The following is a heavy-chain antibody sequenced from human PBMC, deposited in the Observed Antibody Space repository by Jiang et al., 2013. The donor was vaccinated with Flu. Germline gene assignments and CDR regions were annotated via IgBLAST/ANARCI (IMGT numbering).Heavy chain of an antibody. CDR2: ISAYNGNT. V-gene: IGHV1-18*04. D-gene: IGHD3-22*01. Sequence: SGAEVKKPGASVKVSCKASGYTFTRYYVHWVRQAPGQGLEWMGWISAYNGNTNYAQKLQGRVTMTTDTSTSTAYMELRSLRSDDTAVYYCARDTPGVMIVVVPNWFDPWGQGTLVIVSS. J-gene: IGHJ5*02. CDR3: ARDTPGVMIVVVPNWFDP. CDR1: GYTFTRYY.